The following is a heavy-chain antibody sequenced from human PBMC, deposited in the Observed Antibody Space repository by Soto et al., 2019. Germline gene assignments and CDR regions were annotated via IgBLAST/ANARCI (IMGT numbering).Heavy chain of an antibody. J-gene: IGHJ4*02. Sequence: ASVKVSCKASGYTFTSYYMHWVRQAPGQGLEWMGIINPSGVSTYYADSVKGRFTISRDNSKNTLYLQMNSLRAEDTAVYYCAKSPGMYYYDSSGYYHYDYWGQGTLVTVSS. CDR3: AKSPGMYYYDSSGYYHYDY. CDR1: GYTFTSYY. D-gene: IGHD3-22*01. V-gene: IGHV1-46*04. CDR2: INPSGVST.